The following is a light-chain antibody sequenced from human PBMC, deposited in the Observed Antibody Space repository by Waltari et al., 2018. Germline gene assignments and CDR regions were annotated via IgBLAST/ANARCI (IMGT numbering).Light chain of an antibody. V-gene: IGLV3-21*02. CDR1: NIGSKS. CDR2: DDS. J-gene: IGLJ2*01. CDR3: QVWDSSSDHVV. Sequence: SYVLTQPPSVSVAPGQTARITCGGTNIGSKSVHWYQQKPGQALVLVVYDDSDGPSGIPERFSGSNSGNTATLTISRVEAGDEADYYCQVWDSSSDHVVFGGGTKLTVL.